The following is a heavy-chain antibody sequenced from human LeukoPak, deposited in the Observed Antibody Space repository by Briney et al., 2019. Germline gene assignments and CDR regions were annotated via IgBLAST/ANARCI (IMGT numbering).Heavy chain of an antibody. J-gene: IGHJ3*02. V-gene: IGHV3-30*03. Sequence: GRSLRLSCAASGFTFSSYGMHWVRKAPGKGLEWVAVISYDGSNKYYADSVKGRFTISRDNSKNTLYLQMDSLRAEDTAVYYCAVVAAPLDAFDIWGQGTMVTVSS. CDR2: ISYDGSNK. CDR3: AVVAAPLDAFDI. D-gene: IGHD2-15*01. CDR1: GFTFSSYG.